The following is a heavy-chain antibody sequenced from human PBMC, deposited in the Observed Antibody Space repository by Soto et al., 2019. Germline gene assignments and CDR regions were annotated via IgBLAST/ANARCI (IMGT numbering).Heavy chain of an antibody. CDR2: ISYDGRNK. D-gene: IGHD6-13*01. CDR1: GFTFSSYA. J-gene: IGHJ4*02. V-gene: IGHV3-30*04. CDR3: AREPSSNRQQQGSR. Sequence: GGSLRLSCAASGFTFSSYAMHWVRQAPGKGLEWVAVISYDGRNKYYADSVKGRFTISRDNSKNMLYLQMNSLRAEDTAVYYCAREPSSNRQQQGSRWGQGTLVTVSS.